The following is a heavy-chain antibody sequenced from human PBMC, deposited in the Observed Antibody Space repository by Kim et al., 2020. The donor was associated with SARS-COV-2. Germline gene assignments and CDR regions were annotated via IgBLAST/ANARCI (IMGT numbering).Heavy chain of an antibody. CDR3: ARDPYDILTGNHRGWFDP. J-gene: IGHJ5*02. D-gene: IGHD3-9*01. CDR1: GGTFSSYA. V-gene: IGHV1-69*04. CDR2: IIPILGIA. Sequence: SVKVSCKASGGTFSSYAISWVRQAPGQGLEWMGRIIPILGIANYAQKFQGRVTITADKSTSTAYMELSSLRSEDTAVYYCARDPYDILTGNHRGWFDPWGQGTLVTVSS.